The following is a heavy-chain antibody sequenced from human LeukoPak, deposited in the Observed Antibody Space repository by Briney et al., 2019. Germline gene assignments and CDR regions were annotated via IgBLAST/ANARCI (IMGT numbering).Heavy chain of an antibody. CDR2: INPNSGGT. D-gene: IGHD1-7*01. V-gene: IGHV1-2*02. CDR3: ARSRGLELLRFDY. J-gene: IGHJ4*02. Sequence: VASVKVSCKASGYTFTGYYMHWVRQAPGQGLEWMGWINPNSGGTNYAQKFQGRVTMTRDTSISTAYMELSRLRSDDTAVYYCARSRGLELLRFDYWGQGTLVTVSS. CDR1: GYTFTGYY.